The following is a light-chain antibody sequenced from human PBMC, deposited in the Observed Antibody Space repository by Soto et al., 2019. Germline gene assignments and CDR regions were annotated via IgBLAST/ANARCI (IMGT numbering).Light chain of an antibody. V-gene: IGLV2-14*01. CDR3: SSYTSSSTPFYV. CDR1: SSDVGGYNY. Sequence: QSVLTQPASVSVSPGQSITISCTGTSSDVGGYNYVSWYQQHPGKAPKLMIYDVSNRPSGVSNRFSGSESGNTASLTISGLQAEDEADYYCSSYTSSSTPFYVFGTGTKVTVL. J-gene: IGLJ1*01. CDR2: DVS.